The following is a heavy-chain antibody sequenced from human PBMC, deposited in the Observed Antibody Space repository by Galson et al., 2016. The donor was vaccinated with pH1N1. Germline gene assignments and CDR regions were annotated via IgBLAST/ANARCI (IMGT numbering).Heavy chain of an antibody. CDR1: GSSFTNYW. J-gene: IGHJ3*02. CDR2: IYPADSDT. D-gene: IGHD2-15*01. Sequence: QSGAEVKKPGDSLKIPCKASGSSFTNYWIGWVRQMPGKGLEWMGIIYPADSDTRYSPSFQGQVTISADSSISTPYLRWSSLKASDTAMYYCARQVGHVRAGSCAFDIWGQGTMVTVSS. CDR3: ARQVGHVRAGSCAFDI. V-gene: IGHV5-51*01.